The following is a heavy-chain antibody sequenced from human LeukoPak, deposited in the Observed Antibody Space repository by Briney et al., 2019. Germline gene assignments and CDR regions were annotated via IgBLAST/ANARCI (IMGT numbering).Heavy chain of an antibody. CDR2: IIPIFGTA. J-gene: IGHJ5*02. Sequence: SVKVSCKASGGTFSSYAISWVRQAPGQGLEWMGGIIPIFGTANYAQKFQGRVTITTDESTSTAYMELSSLRSEDTAVYYCARSPNLSSIAAREVYYWFDPGGQGTLVTVSS. CDR3: ARSPNLSSIAAREVYYWFDP. CDR1: GGTFSSYA. D-gene: IGHD6-6*01. V-gene: IGHV1-69*05.